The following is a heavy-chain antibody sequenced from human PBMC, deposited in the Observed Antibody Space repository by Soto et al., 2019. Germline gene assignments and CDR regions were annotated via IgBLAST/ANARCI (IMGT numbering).Heavy chain of an antibody. V-gene: IGHV4-31*02. CDR1: GGSISSGGYY. D-gene: IGHD3-3*01. J-gene: IGHJ6*02. CDR3: ARGRVGGGFGVLRFLEWQGTKNYGMDV. Sequence: SETLSLTCTVSGGSISSGGYYWSWIRQHPGKGLEWIGYIYYSGSTYYNPSLKSRVTISVDTSKNQFSLKLSSVTAADTAVYYFARGRVGGGFGVLRFLEWQGTKNYGMDVWGQGTTVTVSS. CDR2: IYYSGST.